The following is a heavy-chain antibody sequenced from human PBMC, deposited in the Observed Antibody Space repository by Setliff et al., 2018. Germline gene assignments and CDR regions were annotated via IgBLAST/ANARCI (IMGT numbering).Heavy chain of an antibody. CDR3: AGLYYYGSGSYPAPIDY. CDR2: IYYSGST. J-gene: IGHJ4*02. V-gene: IGHV4-39*01. Sequence: GKGLEWIGSIYYSGSTYYNPSLKSRVTISVDTSKNRFSLKLSSVTAADTAVYYCAGLYYYGSGSYPAPIDYWGQGTLVTVSS. D-gene: IGHD3-10*01.